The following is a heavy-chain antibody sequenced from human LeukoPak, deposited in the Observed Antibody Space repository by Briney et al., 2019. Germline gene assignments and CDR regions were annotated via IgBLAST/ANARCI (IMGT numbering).Heavy chain of an antibody. CDR1: GYTFTSRW. CDR2: INPTGSST. V-gene: IGHV1-46*04. CDR3: ARDVSLEDISWWLDS. Sequence: ASVKVSCKASGYTFTSRWMHWVRQAPGQGPEWLGVINPTGSSTSYAHKLQGRVTMTRDTSTSTDYMELRSLRSDDTAVYYCARDVSLEDISWWLDSWGQGTPVTVSS. J-gene: IGHJ5*01. D-gene: IGHD3-3*01.